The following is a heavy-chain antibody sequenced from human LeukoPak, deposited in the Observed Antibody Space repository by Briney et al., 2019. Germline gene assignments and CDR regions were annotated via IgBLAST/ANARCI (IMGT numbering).Heavy chain of an antibody. J-gene: IGHJ4*02. CDR3: ARHYYDRSDCYSFVY. V-gene: IGHV4-59*08. D-gene: IGHD3-22*01. Sequence: PSETLSLTCTVSGGSISGYYWSWIRQPPGKGLEWIGYIFSSGSTNYNPSLKSRVTISEDTSVKQFSLKLTSVTAADTAVYYCARHYYDRSDCYSFVYWGQGILVTVSS. CDR1: GGSISGYY. CDR2: IFSSGST.